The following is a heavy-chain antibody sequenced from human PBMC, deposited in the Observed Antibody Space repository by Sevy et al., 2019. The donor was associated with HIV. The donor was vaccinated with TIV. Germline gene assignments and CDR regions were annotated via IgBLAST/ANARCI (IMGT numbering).Heavy chain of an antibody. J-gene: IGHJ4*02. V-gene: IGHV4-59*01. CDR2: IYYSGST. D-gene: IGHD6-13*01. CDR1: GGSISSYY. CDR3: ARVGRLQLVFDY. Sequence: SETLSLTCTVSGGSISSYYWSWIRQPPGKGLEWIGYIYYSGSTNYNPSLKSRVTISVDTSKNQFSLKLSSVTAADTAVYYCARVGRLQLVFDYWGQGTLVTVSS.